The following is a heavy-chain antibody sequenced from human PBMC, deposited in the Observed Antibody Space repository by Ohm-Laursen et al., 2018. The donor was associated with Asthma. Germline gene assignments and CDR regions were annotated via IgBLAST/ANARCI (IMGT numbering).Heavy chain of an antibody. CDR2: IYYSGST. Sequence: SQTLSLTCTVSGGSIRSGDYYWSWIRQPQGKGREWMGYIYYSGSTYYNPSLKSRVTISVDTSKNQFSLKLSSVTAADTAVYYCTRVATVTLPYYYYYGMDVWGQGTTVTVSS. CDR3: TRVATVTLPYYYYYGMDV. J-gene: IGHJ6*02. CDR1: GGSIRSGDYY. V-gene: IGHV4-30-4*01. D-gene: IGHD4-17*01.